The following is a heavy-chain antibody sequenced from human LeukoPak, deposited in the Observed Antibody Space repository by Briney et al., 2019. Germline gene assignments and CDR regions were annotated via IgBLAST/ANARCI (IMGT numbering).Heavy chain of an antibody. CDR3: ATPDAHYGMDV. Sequence: ASVKVSCKASGYTFTGYYMHWVRQAPGQGLEWMGWINPNSGGTNHAQKFQGRVTMTRDTSISTAYMELSRLRSDDTAVYYCATPDAHYGMDVWGQGTTVTVSS. CDR2: INPNSGGT. V-gene: IGHV1-2*02. J-gene: IGHJ6*02. CDR1: GYTFTGYY. D-gene: IGHD1-14*01.